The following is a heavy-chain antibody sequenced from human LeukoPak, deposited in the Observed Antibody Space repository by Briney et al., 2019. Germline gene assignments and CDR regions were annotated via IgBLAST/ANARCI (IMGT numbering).Heavy chain of an antibody. V-gene: IGHV3-30*03. CDR3: ARDRFGVVVPAAILDYYYGMDV. CDR2: ISYDGSKK. Sequence: GGSLRLSCAASGFTFSSYGMHWVRQAPGKGLKWVAVISYDGSKKYYADSVKGRFTISRDNAKNSLYLQMNSLRAEDTAVYYCARDRFGVVVPAAILDYYYGMDVWGQGTTVTVSS. CDR1: GFTFSSYG. J-gene: IGHJ6*02. D-gene: IGHD2-2*02.